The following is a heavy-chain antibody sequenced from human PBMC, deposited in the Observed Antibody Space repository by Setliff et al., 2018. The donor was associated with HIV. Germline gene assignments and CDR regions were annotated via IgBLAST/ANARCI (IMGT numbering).Heavy chain of an antibody. CDR3: ARAGASSGWYGWYFDY. CDR2: IIPIFGTA. J-gene: IGHJ4*02. Sequence: SVKFSCKASGGTFSSYAISWVRQAPGQGLEWMGGIIPIFGTANYAQKFQGRVTITADESTSTAYMELSSLRSEDTAVYYCARAGASSGWYGWYFDYWGQGTLVTVSS. CDR1: GGTFSSYA. D-gene: IGHD6-19*01. V-gene: IGHV1-69*13.